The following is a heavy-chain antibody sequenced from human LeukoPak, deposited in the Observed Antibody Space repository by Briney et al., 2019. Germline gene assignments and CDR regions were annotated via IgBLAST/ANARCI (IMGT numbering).Heavy chain of an antibody. Sequence: GGSLRLSCAASGFTFSSYEMNWVRQAPGKGLEWVSSISRSSTYIYYADSVKGRFTISRDNAKNSLYLQMNSLRAEDTAVYYCVRGGAAGTNYYYYYMDVWGKGTTVTVSS. CDR1: GFTFSSYE. J-gene: IGHJ6*03. CDR2: ISRSSTYI. CDR3: VRGGAAGTNYYYYYMDV. V-gene: IGHV3-21*01. D-gene: IGHD2-15*01.